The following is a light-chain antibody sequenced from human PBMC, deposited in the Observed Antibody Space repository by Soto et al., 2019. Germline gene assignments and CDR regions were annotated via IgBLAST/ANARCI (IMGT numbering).Light chain of an antibody. CDR1: QNVGTK. CDR3: QQYDTLPPLT. Sequence: EIVMTQSPATLSVSPGERATLSCRASQNVGTKLAWYQQKPGQAPRLLIYGASTRATGFPARFSGSGSGTEFTLTFSSLQSEDVAVYYCQQYDTLPPLTFGGGTKVEIK. V-gene: IGKV3-15*01. CDR2: GAS. J-gene: IGKJ4*01.